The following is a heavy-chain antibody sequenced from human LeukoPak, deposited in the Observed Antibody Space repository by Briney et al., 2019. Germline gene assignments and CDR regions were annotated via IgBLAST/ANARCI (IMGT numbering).Heavy chain of an antibody. V-gene: IGHV3-23*01. D-gene: IGHD5/OR15-5a*01. CDR1: GFTFSTYA. Sequence: GGSLRLSCAASGFTFSTYAMSWVRQAPGKGLEWVPGISGSGGSTYYADSVKGRFTISRDNSKNTLFLQMNSLSAEDTAVYYCAKGFSTHYEYWGQGTLVTVSS. CDR3: AKGFSTHYEY. CDR2: ISGSGGST. J-gene: IGHJ4*02.